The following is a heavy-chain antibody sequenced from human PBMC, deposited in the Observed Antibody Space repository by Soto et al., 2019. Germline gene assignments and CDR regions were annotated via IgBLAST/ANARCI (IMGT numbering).Heavy chain of an antibody. CDR2: TYYSGST. D-gene: IGHD6-13*01. V-gene: IGHV4-59*01. CDR3: ARVRGTAGKRYFDY. CDR1: GGSMIAYY. J-gene: IGHJ4*02. Sequence: ASETLSLTCTVSGGSMIAYYWNWIRQPPGKGLQWIGYTYYSGSTTYNPSLKSRVTISVDSSKNQFSLKLDSVTPADTAVYYCARVRGTAGKRYFDYWGPGTLVTVSS.